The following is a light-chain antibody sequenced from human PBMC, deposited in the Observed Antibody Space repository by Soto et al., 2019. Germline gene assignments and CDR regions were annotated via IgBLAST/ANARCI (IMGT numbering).Light chain of an antibody. V-gene: IGKV1-9*01. Sequence: SNLSAPQGDNIPTTCRASQGISPYFSWYHQKPGHAPKLLISAASKVASVVPAIFSGSGSGTEFTLRISSLHSEDSATYYCPQRNRHPFTFGRGTKV. J-gene: IGKJ4*01. CDR3: PQRNRHPFT. CDR1: QGISPY. CDR2: AAS.